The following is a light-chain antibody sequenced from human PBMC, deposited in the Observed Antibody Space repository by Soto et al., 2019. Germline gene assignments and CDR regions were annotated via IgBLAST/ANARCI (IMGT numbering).Light chain of an antibody. CDR1: EPVSTSF. J-gene: IGKJ4*01. CDR2: GAS. V-gene: IGKV3-20*01. CDR3: QQYGTSPPLT. Sequence: EIVMTQSPGTLSLSPGERATLSCRASEPVSTSFLAWYQQKRGQPPRLLIYGASTRATGIPDRFSGSGSATDFTLTISRLEPEDFAVYYCQQYGTSPPLTFGGGTKVDIK.